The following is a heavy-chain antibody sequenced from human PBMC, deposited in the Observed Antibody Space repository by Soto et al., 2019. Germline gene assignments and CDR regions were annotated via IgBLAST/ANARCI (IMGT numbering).Heavy chain of an antibody. Sequence: ASVKVSCKASGYTFTSYGISWVRQAPGQGLEWMGWISAYNGNTNYAQKLQGRVTMTTDTSTSTAYMELRSLRSDDTAVYYCARDLGQTTVTTHDWFDPWGQGTLVTVSS. J-gene: IGHJ5*02. CDR1: GYTFTSYG. V-gene: IGHV1-18*01. CDR3: ARDLGQTTVTTHDWFDP. CDR2: ISAYNGNT. D-gene: IGHD4-17*01.